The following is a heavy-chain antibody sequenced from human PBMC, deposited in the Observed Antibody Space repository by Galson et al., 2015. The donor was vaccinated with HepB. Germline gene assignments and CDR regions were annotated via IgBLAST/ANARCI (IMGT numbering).Heavy chain of an antibody. D-gene: IGHD6-19*01. V-gene: IGHV1-18*04. CDR3: ARVPLHNTGWLPHYYYYGLDV. CDR2: ISSHKGKT. J-gene: IGHJ6*02. CDR1: GSTFTSDG. Sequence: SVKVSCKASGSTFTSDGISWVRQAPGQGLEWMGWISSHKGKTFYAQKFQGRVTMTTDTSMSTAYMELRSLRSDDTAVYYCARVPLHNTGWLPHYYYYGLDVWGQGPRSPSP.